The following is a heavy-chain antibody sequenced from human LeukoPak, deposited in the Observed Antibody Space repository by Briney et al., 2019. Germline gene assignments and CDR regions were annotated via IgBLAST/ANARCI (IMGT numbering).Heavy chain of an antibody. CDR1: GDSLGSYF. Sequence: KPSDTLSLTCTVSGDSLGSYFWSWIRQPPGKGLEWIGDMHPSGSSNYNPSLRSRVTTSVDTSKNQFSLKLNSVTAAVPAVYYCARLAGGNSGVFDYWGQGTLVTVSS. V-gene: IGHV4-4*09. J-gene: IGHJ4*02. CDR2: MHPSGSS. CDR3: ARLAGGNSGVFDY. D-gene: IGHD4-23*01.